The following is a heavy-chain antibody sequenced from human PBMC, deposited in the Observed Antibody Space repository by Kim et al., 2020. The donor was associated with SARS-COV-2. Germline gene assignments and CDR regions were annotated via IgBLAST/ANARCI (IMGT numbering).Heavy chain of an antibody. V-gene: IGHV3-49*04. Sequence: GGSLRLSCTASGFTFGDYAMSWVRQAPGKGLEWVGFIRSKAYGGTTEYAASVKGRFTISRDDSKSIAYLQMNSLKTDDTSVYYCTRAHNIGRWAYYYYYYLDVWGNGTPVTVSS. CDR2: IRSKAYGGTT. D-gene: IGHD5-12*01. J-gene: IGHJ6*03. CDR1: GFTFGDYA. CDR3: TRAHNIGRWAYYYYYYLDV.